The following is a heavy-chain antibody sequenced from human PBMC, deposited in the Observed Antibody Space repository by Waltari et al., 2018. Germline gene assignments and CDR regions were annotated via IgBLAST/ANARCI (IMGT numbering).Heavy chain of an antibody. CDR3: ASETTGY. J-gene: IGHJ4*02. V-gene: IGHV4-39*01. D-gene: IGHD4-17*01. Sequence: QLQLQESGPGLVKPSETRSLTCPFPGGSISSSGYYWGWIRQPPGKGLEWIGSIYYSGSTYYNPSLKSRLTISVDTSKTQFSLKLSSVTAADTAVYYCASETTGYWGQGTLVTVSS. CDR1: GGSISSSGYY. CDR2: IYYSGST.